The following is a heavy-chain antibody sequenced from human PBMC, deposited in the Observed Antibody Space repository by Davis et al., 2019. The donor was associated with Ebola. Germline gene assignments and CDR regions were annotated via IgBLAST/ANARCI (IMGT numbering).Heavy chain of an antibody. CDR3: SGTSSSGDV. V-gene: IGHV3-73*01. CDR1: GFTFSGSA. D-gene: IGHD2-2*01. J-gene: IGHJ6*02. Sequence: LSLTCAASGFTFSGSAMHWVRQASGKGLEWVGRIRSKANSYATAYAASVKGRFTISRDDSKNTAYLQMNSLKTEDTAVYYCSGTSSSGDVWGQGTTVTVSS. CDR2: IRSKANSYAT.